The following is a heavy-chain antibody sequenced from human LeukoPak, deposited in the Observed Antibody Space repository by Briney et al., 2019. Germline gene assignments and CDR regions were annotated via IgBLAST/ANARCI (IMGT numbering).Heavy chain of an antibody. CDR1: GFTFSIYA. CDR3: TKDPQPGGSGWYFDY. CDR2: ISGSGGST. J-gene: IGHJ4*02. Sequence: PGGSLRLSCAASGFTFSIYAMTWVRQAPGKGLEWVSAISGSGGSTHYADSVKGRFTISRDNSKNTLYLQMNSLRAEDTAVYYCTKDPQPGGSGWYFDYWGQGTLVTVSS. D-gene: IGHD6-19*01. V-gene: IGHV3-23*01.